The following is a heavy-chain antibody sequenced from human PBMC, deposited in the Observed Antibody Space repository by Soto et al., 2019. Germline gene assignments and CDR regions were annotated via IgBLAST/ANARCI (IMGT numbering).Heavy chain of an antibody. Sequence: SETLSLTCTVSGGSISSYYWSWIRQPPGKGLEWIGYIYYSGSTNYNPSLQSRVTISVDTSKNQFSLKLSYVTAADTAVYYCARLTRSYSGYDWGDYYYYMDVWGKGTTVTVSS. CDR3: ARLTRSYSGYDWGDYYYYMDV. V-gene: IGHV4-59*08. J-gene: IGHJ6*03. CDR1: GGSISSYY. CDR2: IYYSGST. D-gene: IGHD5-12*01.